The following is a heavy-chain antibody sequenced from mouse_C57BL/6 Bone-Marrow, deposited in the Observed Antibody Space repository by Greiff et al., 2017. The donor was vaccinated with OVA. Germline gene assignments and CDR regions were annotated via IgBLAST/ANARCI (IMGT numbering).Heavy chain of an antibody. CDR1: GYTFTSYW. CDR2: IYPGSGST. J-gene: IGHJ1*03. Sequence: QVHVKQSGAELVKPGASVKMSCKASGYTFTSYWITWVKQRPGQGLEWIGDIYPGSGSTNYNEKFKSKATLTVDTSSSTAYMQLSSLTSEDSAVYYCARPHYYGSSYNWYFDVWGTGTTVTVSS. D-gene: IGHD1-1*01. CDR3: ARPHYYGSSYNWYFDV. V-gene: IGHV1-55*01.